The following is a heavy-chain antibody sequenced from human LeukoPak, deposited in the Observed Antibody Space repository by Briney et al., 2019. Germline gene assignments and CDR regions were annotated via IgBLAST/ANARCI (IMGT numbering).Heavy chain of an antibody. D-gene: IGHD6-13*01. Sequence: PSETLSLTCTVSGGSISSYYWSWIRQPPGKGLEWIGYICYSGSTNYNPSLKSRVTISVDTSKNQFSLKLSSVTAADTAVYYCARLAYSSSSYYFDYWGQGTLVTVSS. J-gene: IGHJ4*02. CDR3: ARLAYSSSSYYFDY. V-gene: IGHV4-59*01. CDR1: GGSISSYY. CDR2: ICYSGST.